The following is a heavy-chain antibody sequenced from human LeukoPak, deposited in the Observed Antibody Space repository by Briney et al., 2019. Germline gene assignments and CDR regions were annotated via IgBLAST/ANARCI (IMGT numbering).Heavy chain of an antibody. Sequence: GASVKVSCKASGYTFTGYDINWVRQATGQGLEWMGWMNPNSGNTGYAQKFQGRVTMTRNTSISTAYMELSSLRSEDTAVYYCARGRLKGESLQNWGQGTLVTVSS. D-gene: IGHD3-10*01. J-gene: IGHJ4*02. CDR1: GYTFTGYD. CDR2: MNPNSGNT. CDR3: ARGRLKGESLQN. V-gene: IGHV1-8*01.